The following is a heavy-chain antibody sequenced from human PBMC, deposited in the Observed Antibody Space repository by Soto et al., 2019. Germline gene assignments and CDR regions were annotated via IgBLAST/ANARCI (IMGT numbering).Heavy chain of an antibody. CDR3: ARERGVVPAATGGSWFDP. J-gene: IGHJ5*02. CDR1: GFTFSSYS. D-gene: IGHD2-2*01. Sequence: EVQLVESGGGLVQPGGSLRLSCAASGFTFSSYSMNWVRQAPGKGLEWVSYISSSSSTIYYADSVKGRFTISRDNAKNSLYLQMNSRRDEDTAVYYCARERGVVPAATGGSWFDPWGQGTLVTVSS. V-gene: IGHV3-48*02. CDR2: ISSSSSTI.